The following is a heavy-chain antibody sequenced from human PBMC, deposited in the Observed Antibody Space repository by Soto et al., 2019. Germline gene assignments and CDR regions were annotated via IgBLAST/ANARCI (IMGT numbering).Heavy chain of an antibody. CDR2: ISYGGNNK. J-gene: IGHJ3*02. CDR3: VAHYVATGACVM. V-gene: IGHV3-30*03. D-gene: IGHD3-9*01. CDR1: GFTFSSYG. Sequence: QVQLVESGGGVVQPGRSLRLSCAASGFTFSSYGVHWVRQAPGEGLEWVAVISYGGNNKYYADAVKGRFTISRENSKNPLELQMNCLRAENTAVYYCVAHYVATGACVMWGQGTKVTVSS.